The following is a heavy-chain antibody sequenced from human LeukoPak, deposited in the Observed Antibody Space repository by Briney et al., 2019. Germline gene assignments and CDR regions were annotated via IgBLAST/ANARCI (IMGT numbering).Heavy chain of an antibody. V-gene: IGHV3-7*01. Sequence: GGSLRLSCVVSGFTFNRCWMNWVRQAPGKGLEWVANIKEDGSEKNYVDSVKGRFTISRDNTKKSLHLQMNSLRVEDSALYYCARVPNSSSWPKAAYYYYYGMDVWGQGTTVTVSS. J-gene: IGHJ6*02. D-gene: IGHD6-13*01. CDR1: GFTFNRCW. CDR2: IKEDGSEK. CDR3: ARVPNSSSWPKAAYYYYYGMDV.